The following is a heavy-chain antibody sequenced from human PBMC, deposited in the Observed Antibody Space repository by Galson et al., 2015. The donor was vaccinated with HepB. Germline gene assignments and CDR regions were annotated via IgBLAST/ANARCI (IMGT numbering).Heavy chain of an antibody. J-gene: IGHJ4*02. Sequence: CAISGDSVSSDSAAWNWIRQSPSRGLDWLGRTYHRSRWYYDYAVSVQSRIIINSDTSKNQFSLQLKSVTPEDTAVYYCARDGYLGLLYYFDYWSQGTLVTVSS. D-gene: IGHD2/OR15-2a*01. CDR1: GDSVSSDSAA. CDR3: ARDGYLGLLYYFDY. V-gene: IGHV6-1*01. CDR2: TYHRSRWYY.